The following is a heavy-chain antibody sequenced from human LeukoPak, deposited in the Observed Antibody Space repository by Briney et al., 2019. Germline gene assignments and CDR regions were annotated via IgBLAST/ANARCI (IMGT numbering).Heavy chain of an antibody. D-gene: IGHD6-19*01. CDR3: AKAARVAGLTTFDY. CDR1: GFTVSSNY. Sequence: PGGSLRLSCAVSGFTVSSNYMSWVRQAPGKGLEWVSVIYSGGSTYYADSVKGRFTISRDNSKNTLYLQMNSLRAEDTAVYYCAKAARVAGLTTFDYWGQGTLVTVSS. J-gene: IGHJ4*02. V-gene: IGHV3-66*01. CDR2: IYSGGST.